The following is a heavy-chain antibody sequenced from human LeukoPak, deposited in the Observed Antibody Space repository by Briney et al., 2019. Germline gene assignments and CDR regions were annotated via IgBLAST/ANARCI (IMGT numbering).Heavy chain of an antibody. CDR1: GYTFTSYY. J-gene: IGHJ5*02. V-gene: IGHV1-46*01. CDR2: INPSGGST. CDR3: TRDNSVEDTAWWFDP. Sequence: ASVKVSCKASGYTFTSYYMHWVRQAPGQGLEWMGIINPSGGSTSYAQKFQGRVTTTRDMSTSTDYMELSSLRSEDTAVYYCTRDNSVEDTAWWFDPWGQGTLVTVSS. D-gene: IGHD4-23*01.